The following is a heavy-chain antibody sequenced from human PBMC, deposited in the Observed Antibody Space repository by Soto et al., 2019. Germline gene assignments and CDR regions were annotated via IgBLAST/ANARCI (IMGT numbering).Heavy chain of an antibody. D-gene: IGHD5-18*01. CDR2: IYYSGST. CDR1: GGSISSYY. Sequence: SETLSLTCTVSGGSISSYYWSWIRQPPGKGLEWIGYIYYSGSTNYNPSLKSRVTISVDTSKNQFSLKLSSVTAADTAVYYCARSDQGEVFSYGVDYWGQGTLVTVSS. CDR3: ARSDQGEVFSYGVDY. J-gene: IGHJ4*02. V-gene: IGHV4-59*01.